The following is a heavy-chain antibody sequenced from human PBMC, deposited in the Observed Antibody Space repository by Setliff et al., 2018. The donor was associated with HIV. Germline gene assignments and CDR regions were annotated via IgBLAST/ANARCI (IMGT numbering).Heavy chain of an antibody. D-gene: IGHD3-22*01. Sequence: LKISCTGSGYSFTNYWIGWVRQMPGKGLEWVGIIYPGDSDTRYSPSFQGQVTISVDKSINTAYLQWNSLKASDTATYYCARSLCYYDSCGYYYNYWGQGTLVTVSS. CDR2: IYPGDSDT. V-gene: IGHV5-51*01. J-gene: IGHJ4*02. CDR1: GYSFTNYW. CDR3: ARSLCYYDSCGYYYNY.